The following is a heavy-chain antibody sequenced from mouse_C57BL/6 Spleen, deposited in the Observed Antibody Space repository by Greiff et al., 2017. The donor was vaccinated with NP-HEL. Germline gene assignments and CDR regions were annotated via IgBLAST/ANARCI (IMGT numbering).Heavy chain of an antibody. D-gene: IGHD1-1*01. V-gene: IGHV1-22*01. Sequence: VQLQQSGPELVKPGASVKMSCKASGYTFTDYNMHWVKQSHGKSLEWIGYINPNNGGTSYNQKFKGKATLTVNKSSSTAYMELRSLTSEDSAVYYCARGGVVADYFDYWGQGTTLTVSS. J-gene: IGHJ2*01. CDR3: ARGGVVADYFDY. CDR2: INPNNGGT. CDR1: GYTFTDYN.